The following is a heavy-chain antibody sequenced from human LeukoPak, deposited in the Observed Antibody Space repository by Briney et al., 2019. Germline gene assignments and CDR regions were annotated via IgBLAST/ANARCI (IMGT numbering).Heavy chain of an antibody. D-gene: IGHD4-23*01. Sequence: ASVKVSCKASGYTFTSYGISWVRQAPGQGLEWMGWISAYNGNTNYAQKLQGRVTMTTDTSTSTAYMELRSLRSDDTAVYYCARDWLRWYRELYYYYYMGVWGKGTTVTVSS. CDR3: ARDWLRWYRELYYYYYMGV. V-gene: IGHV1-18*01. CDR1: GYTFTSYG. J-gene: IGHJ6*03. CDR2: ISAYNGNT.